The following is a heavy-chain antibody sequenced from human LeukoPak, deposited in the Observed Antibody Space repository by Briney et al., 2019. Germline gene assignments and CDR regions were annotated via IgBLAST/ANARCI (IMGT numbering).Heavy chain of an antibody. J-gene: IGHJ4*02. Sequence: QAGGSLRLSCAASGFTFDDYAMHWVRQAPGKGLEWVSGISWNSGSIGYADSVKGRFTISRDNAKNSLYLQMNSLRAEDMALYCCAKDRTPLYSGSYGFDYWGQGTLVTVSS. CDR1: GFTFDDYA. CDR2: ISWNSGSI. V-gene: IGHV3-9*03. CDR3: AKDRTPLYSGSYGFDY. D-gene: IGHD1-26*01.